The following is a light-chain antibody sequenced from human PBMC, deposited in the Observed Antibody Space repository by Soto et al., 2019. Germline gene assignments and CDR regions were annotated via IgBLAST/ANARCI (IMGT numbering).Light chain of an antibody. Sequence: QSVLTQSSSASASLGSSVTLTCTLTSGHSSYIIAWHQQQPGKAPRYLMKLEGSGSYNKGSGVPDRFSGSSSGADRYLTISNLPFEDEADYYCETWDRNTWVFGGGTKLTVL. CDR1: SGHSSYI. CDR2: LEGSGSY. J-gene: IGLJ3*02. CDR3: ETWDRNTWV. V-gene: IGLV4-60*02.